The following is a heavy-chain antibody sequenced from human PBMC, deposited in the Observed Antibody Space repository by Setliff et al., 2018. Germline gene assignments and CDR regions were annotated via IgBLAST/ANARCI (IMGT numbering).Heavy chain of an antibody. J-gene: IGHJ4*02. CDR1: GGSISSSSYY. D-gene: IGHD1-26*01. V-gene: IGHV4-39*07. CDR3: ARGPRYSGSYYVNY. Sequence: PSETLSLTCTVSGGSISSSSYYWTWIRQPPGKGLEWIGEINHSGSSNYNPSLKSRVTISVDTSKNQFSLNLSSVTAADTAVYYCARGPRYSGSYYVNYWGQGTLVTVSS. CDR2: INHSGSS.